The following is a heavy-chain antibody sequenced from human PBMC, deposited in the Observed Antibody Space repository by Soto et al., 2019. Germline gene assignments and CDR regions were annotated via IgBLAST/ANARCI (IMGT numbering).Heavy chain of an antibody. Sequence: EVQLVESGGGLVQPGGSLRLSCAASGYTFTNSWMTWVRQAPGKGLEWVANIKQDGSEKYFVDSVKGRFTISRDNANNSLYLQMNSLRAEDTAVYYCANGEGWLVRWGQGTLVTVSS. D-gene: IGHD6-19*01. CDR1: GYTFTNSW. CDR3: ANGEGWLVR. CDR2: IKQDGSEK. J-gene: IGHJ4*02. V-gene: IGHV3-7*01.